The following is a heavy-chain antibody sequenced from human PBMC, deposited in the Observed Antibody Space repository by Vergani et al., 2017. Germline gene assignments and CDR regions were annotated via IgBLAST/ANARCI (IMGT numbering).Heavy chain of an antibody. CDR2: MKPNTGAT. J-gene: IGHJ4*02. V-gene: IGHV1-2*02. Sequence: QVQLLQSGSELKKPGASVRISCEASGYTFTNYPLIWVRQAPGQGLEWMGFMKPNTGATRYAPKFQGRVTMTSDTSITTAYLELNSLRSDDTALYYCARGLIVTSAQGGDWGQGTLVTVSS. D-gene: IGHD2-2*01. CDR3: ARGLIVTSAQGGD. CDR1: GYTFTNYP.